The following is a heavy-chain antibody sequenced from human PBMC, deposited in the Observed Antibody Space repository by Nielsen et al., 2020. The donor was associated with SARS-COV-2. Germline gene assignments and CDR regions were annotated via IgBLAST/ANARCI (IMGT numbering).Heavy chain of an antibody. CDR1: KFTYSVYA. V-gene: IGHV3-30*04. D-gene: IGHD5-18*01. CDR2: ISYDGKNR. CDR3: ARVGVGYSYGSGFDY. J-gene: IGHJ4*02. Sequence: GESLKISCAASKFTYSVYAMHWVRQAPGKGLEWVAVISYDGKNRFYADSVKGRFTISRDNSKNTLDLQMNNLRAEDTAVYHCARVGVGYSYGSGFDYWGQGTLVTVSS.